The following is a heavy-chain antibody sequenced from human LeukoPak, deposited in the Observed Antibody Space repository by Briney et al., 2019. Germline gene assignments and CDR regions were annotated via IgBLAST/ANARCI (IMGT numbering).Heavy chain of an antibody. CDR1: GYRFTSYW. CDR3: ARYGSSWPFDF. Sequence: GESLKISCKGSGYRFTSYWIGWVRQMPGKGLEWLGIIYPGDSDTRYSPSFQGQVTISADKSINTAYLQWSSLKTSDTAMYYCARYGSSWPFDFWGQGTVVTVSS. D-gene: IGHD6-13*01. V-gene: IGHV5-51*01. J-gene: IGHJ4*02. CDR2: IYPGDSDT.